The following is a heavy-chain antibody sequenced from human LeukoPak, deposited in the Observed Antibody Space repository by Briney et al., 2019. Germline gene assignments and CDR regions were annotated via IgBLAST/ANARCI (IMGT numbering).Heavy chain of an antibody. CDR3: ARTASYFDY. V-gene: IGHV1-18*01. CDR2: INTYNGDT. CDR1: GFTFTSYG. J-gene: IGHJ4*02. Sequence: ASVKVSCKASGFTFTSYGISWVRQAPGQGLEWMGWINTYNGDTDYAQKLQGRVTMTTDTSTTTAYMELRGLRSDDTAIYYCARTASYFDYWGQGTLVTVSS.